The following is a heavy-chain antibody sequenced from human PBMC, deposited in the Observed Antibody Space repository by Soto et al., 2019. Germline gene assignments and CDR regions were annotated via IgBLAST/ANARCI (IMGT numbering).Heavy chain of an antibody. Sequence: ASVKVSCKASGYTFTSYAMHWVRQAPGQRLEWMGWINAGNGNTKYSQKFQGRVTITRDTSASTAYMELSSLRSEDTAVYYCARDHCSGGSCYSGTYFDYWGQGTLVTVSS. CDR2: INAGNGNT. CDR3: ARDHCSGGSCYSGTYFDY. CDR1: GYTFTSYA. V-gene: IGHV1-3*01. D-gene: IGHD2-15*01. J-gene: IGHJ4*02.